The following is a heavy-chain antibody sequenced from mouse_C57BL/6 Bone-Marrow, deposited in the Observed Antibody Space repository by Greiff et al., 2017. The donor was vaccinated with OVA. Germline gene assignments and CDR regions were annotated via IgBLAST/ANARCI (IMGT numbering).Heavy chain of an antibody. J-gene: IGHJ3*01. D-gene: IGHD1-1*02. CDR2: IDPNSGGT. CDR3: ASGNYYSGTAY. CDR1: GYTFTSYW. Sequence: QVQLKQPGAELVKPGASVKLSCKASGYTFTSYWMHWVKQRPGRGLEWIGRIDPNSGGTKYNEKFKSKATLTVDKPSSTAYMQLSSLTSEDSAVYYCASGNYYSGTAYWGQGTLVTVSA. V-gene: IGHV1-72*01.